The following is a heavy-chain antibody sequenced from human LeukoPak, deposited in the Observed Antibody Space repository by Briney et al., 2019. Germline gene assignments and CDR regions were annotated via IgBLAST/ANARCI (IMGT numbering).Heavy chain of an antibody. Sequence: PSETLSLTCTVSGGSINSGSHYWGWLRQPPGKGLEWIGSIYYTGKTYYNPSLKSRATMSVDTSKNHFSLTLSSVTAADTAVYYCARLEMATIRVRAFDIWGQVTMVTVSS. CDR1: GGSINSGSHY. D-gene: IGHD5-24*01. J-gene: IGHJ3*02. CDR2: IYYTGKT. CDR3: ARLEMATIRVRAFDI. V-gene: IGHV4-39*01.